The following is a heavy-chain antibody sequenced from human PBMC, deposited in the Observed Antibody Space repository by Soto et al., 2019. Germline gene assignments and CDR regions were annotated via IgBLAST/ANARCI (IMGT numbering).Heavy chain of an antibody. CDR2: IKSKTDGGTT. CDR1: GFTFSNAW. D-gene: IGHD3-3*01. CDR3: TTGKVLRFLEWFPIEYYFDY. V-gene: IGHV3-15*01. J-gene: IGHJ4*02. Sequence: ESLGLSCAASGFTFSNAWMSWVRQAPGKGLEWVGRIKSKTDGGTTDYAAPVKGRFTISRDDSKNTLYLQMNSLKTEDTAVYYCTTGKVLRFLEWFPIEYYFDYWGQGTLVTVSS.